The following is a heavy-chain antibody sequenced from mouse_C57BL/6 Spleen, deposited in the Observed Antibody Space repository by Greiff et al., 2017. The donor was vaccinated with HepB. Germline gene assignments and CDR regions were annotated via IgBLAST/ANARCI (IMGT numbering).Heavy chain of an antibody. CDR1: GYTFTDYY. V-gene: IGHV1-26*01. CDR3: ARAPFLAWFAY. Sequence: EVQLQQSGPELVKPGASVKISCKASGYTFTDYYMNWVKQSHGKTLEWIGDINPNNGGTSYNQKFKGKATLTVDKSSSTAYMELRSLTSEDSAVYYCARAPFLAWFAYWGQGTLVTVSA. CDR2: INPNNGGT. J-gene: IGHJ3*01.